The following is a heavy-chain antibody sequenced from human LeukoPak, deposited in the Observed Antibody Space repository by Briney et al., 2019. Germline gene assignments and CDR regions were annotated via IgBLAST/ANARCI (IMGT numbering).Heavy chain of an antibody. Sequence: ASVKVSCKASGYAFTGCYMHWVRQAPGQGLEWMGRINPNSGGTNYAQKFQGRVTMTRDTSISTAYMELSRLRPDDTAVYYCARDPTYGDYPNWFDPWGQGTLVTVSS. CDR3: ARDPTYGDYPNWFDP. J-gene: IGHJ5*02. CDR1: GYAFTGCY. CDR2: INPNSGGT. V-gene: IGHV1-2*06. D-gene: IGHD4-17*01.